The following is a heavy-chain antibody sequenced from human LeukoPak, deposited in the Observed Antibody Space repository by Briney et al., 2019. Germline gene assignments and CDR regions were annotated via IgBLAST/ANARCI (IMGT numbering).Heavy chain of an antibody. Sequence: SETLSLTCTVSGGSISSYYWSWIRQPPGKGPEWIGYIYYSGSTNYNPSLKSRVTISVDTSKNQFSLKLSSVTAADTAVYYCARWDTANYFDYWGQGTLVTVSS. CDR3: ARWDTANYFDY. CDR2: IYYSGST. D-gene: IGHD5-18*01. J-gene: IGHJ4*02. CDR1: GGSISSYY. V-gene: IGHV4-59*01.